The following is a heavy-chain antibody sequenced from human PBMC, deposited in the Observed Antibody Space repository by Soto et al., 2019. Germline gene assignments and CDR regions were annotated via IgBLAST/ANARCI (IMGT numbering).Heavy chain of an antibody. D-gene: IGHD5-18*01. CDR2: IFSNDEK. CDR3: ERSDTAMNSALDY. V-gene: IGHV2-26*01. CDR1: GFSLSNARMG. J-gene: IGHJ4*02. Sequence: QVTLKESGPVLVKPTEPLTLTCTASGFSLSNARMGVSWIRQPPGKALEWLAHIFSNDEKSYSPSLKSRLTISKDTSKSQVVLTMTNMDPVDTATYYCERSDTAMNSALDYWGQGTLVTVSS.